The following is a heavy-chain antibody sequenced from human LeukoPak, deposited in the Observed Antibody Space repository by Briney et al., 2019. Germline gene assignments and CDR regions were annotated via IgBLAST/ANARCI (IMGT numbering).Heavy chain of an antibody. CDR1: GFTFSSYS. Sequence: PGGSLRLPCAASGFTFSSYSMNWVRQAPGKGLEWVSSISSSSSYIYYADSVKGRFTISRDNAKNSLYLQMNSLRAEDTAVYYCARAGGYGDPPGYWGQGTLVTVSS. V-gene: IGHV3-21*01. CDR3: ARAGGYGDPPGY. CDR2: ISSSSSYI. D-gene: IGHD4-17*01. J-gene: IGHJ4*02.